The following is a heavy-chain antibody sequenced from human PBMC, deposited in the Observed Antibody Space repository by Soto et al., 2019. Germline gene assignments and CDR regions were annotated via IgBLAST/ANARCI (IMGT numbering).Heavy chain of an antibody. J-gene: IGHJ6*02. CDR3: ARESSSGWYIGASYGMDV. CDR1: GYTFTGYY. Sequence: GASVKVSCKASGYTFTGYYMHWVRQAPGQGLEWMGWINPNSGGTNYAQKFQGWVTMTRDTSISTAYMELSRLRSDDTAVYYCARESSSGWYIGASYGMDVWGQGTTVTVSS. CDR2: INPNSGGT. D-gene: IGHD6-19*01. V-gene: IGHV1-2*04.